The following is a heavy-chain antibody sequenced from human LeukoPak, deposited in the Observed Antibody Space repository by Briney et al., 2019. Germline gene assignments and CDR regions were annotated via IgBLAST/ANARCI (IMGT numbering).Heavy chain of an antibody. V-gene: IGHV3-7*01. D-gene: IGHD4-17*01. J-gene: IGHJ6*03. CDR3: ATDYGDYRDYYYYMDV. CDR1: GFTFNRYW. CDR2: IKQDGSEK. Sequence: GGSLRLSCAASGFTFNRYWMSWVRQAPGKGLEWVANIKQDGSEKYYVDSVKGRFTISRDNAKNSLYLQMNSLRAEDTAVYYCATDYGDYRDYYYYMDVWGKGTTVTVSS.